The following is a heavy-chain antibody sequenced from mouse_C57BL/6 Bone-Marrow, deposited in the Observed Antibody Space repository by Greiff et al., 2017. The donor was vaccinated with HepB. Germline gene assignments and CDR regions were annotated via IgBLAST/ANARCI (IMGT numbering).Heavy chain of an antibody. CDR3: ARSYDLTWFAY. V-gene: IGHV5-12*01. J-gene: IGHJ3*01. CDR1: GFTFSDYY. CDR2: ISNGGGST. Sequence: EVKLVESGGGLVQPGGSLKLSCAASGFTFSDYYMYWVRQTPEKRLELVAYISNGGGSTYYPDTVKGRFTISRDNAKNTLYLQMSRLKSEDTAMYYCARSYDLTWFAYWGQGTLVTVSA. D-gene: IGHD2-3*01.